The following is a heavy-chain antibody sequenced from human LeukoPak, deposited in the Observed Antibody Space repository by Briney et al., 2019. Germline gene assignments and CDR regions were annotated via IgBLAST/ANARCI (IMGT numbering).Heavy chain of an antibody. D-gene: IGHD4-11*01. V-gene: IGHV3-48*04. J-gene: IGHJ6*03. Sequence: GGSLRLSCAASGFTFSNYSMNWVRQAPGKGLEWVSYITSSSITIYYADSVKSRFTISRDNAKNSLSLQMNSLRAEDTAVYYCARVSSNPGLYYYYYMGVWGIGTTVTVAS. CDR1: GFTFSNYS. CDR2: ITSSSITI. CDR3: ARVSSNPGLYYYYYMGV.